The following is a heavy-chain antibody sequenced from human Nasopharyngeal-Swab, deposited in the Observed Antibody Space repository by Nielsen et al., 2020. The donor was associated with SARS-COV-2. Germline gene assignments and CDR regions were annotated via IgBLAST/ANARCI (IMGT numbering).Heavy chain of an antibody. D-gene: IGHD1-26*01. CDR2: IYYSRST. CDR3: ARVLSIVGATRGWWFDP. V-gene: IGHV4-61*08. Sequence: SETLSLTCTVSGGSISSGGYYWSWIRQHPGKGLEWIGYIYYSRSTNYNPSLKSRVTISVDTSKNQFSLKLSSVTAADTAVYYCARVLSIVGATRGWWFDPWGQGTLVTVSS. CDR1: GGSISSGGYY. J-gene: IGHJ5*02.